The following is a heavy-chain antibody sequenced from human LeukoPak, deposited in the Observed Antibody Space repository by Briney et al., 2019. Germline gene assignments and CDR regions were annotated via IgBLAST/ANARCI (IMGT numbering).Heavy chain of an antibody. V-gene: IGHV3-30*02. CDR2: MQYDGSDK. D-gene: IGHD1-1*01. CDR3: AKDQQLEPFDY. CDR1: GFTFSNYG. J-gene: IGHJ4*02. Sequence: GGSLRLSCAASGFTFSNYGMRWVRQAPGKGLEWVAFMQYDGSDKFFADSVKGRFTISRDNSKNTLYLQMNSLRAEDTAVYYCAKDQQLEPFDYWGQGTLVTVSS.